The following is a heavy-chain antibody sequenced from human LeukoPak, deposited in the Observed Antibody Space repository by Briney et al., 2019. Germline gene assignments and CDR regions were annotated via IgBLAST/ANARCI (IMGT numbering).Heavy chain of an antibody. CDR3: ARGVDYNTYYFDS. CDR1: GGSISTYY. J-gene: IGHJ4*02. Sequence: SETLSLSCTVSGGSISTYYWSWIRQSPGKGLEWIGYFYYNGNANYNASLKSRVTVSVDSSKNQVSLKLTSVTAADTAVYYCARGVDYNTYYFDSWGQGTLVTVSS. V-gene: IGHV4-59*01. CDR2: FYYNGNA. D-gene: IGHD4-11*01.